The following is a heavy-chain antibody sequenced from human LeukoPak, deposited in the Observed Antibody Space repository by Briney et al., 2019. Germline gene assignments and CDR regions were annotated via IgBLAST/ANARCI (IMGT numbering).Heavy chain of an antibody. V-gene: IGHV4-61*02. J-gene: IGHJ4*02. CDR2: IYTSGST. CDR3: ARGGSGSSGSY. Sequence: SETLSLTCTVSGVSISSNNYYWSWIRQPAGKGLEWIGRIYTSGSTNYNPSLKSRVTISVDTSKNQFSLKLSSVTAADTAVYYCARGGSGSSGSYWGRGTLVTVSS. CDR1: GVSISSNNYY. D-gene: IGHD3-10*01.